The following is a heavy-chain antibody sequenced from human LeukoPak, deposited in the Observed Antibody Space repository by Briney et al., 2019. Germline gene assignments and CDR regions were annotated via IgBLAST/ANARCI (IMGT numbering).Heavy chain of an antibody. CDR1: GFTFSSYV. V-gene: IGHV3-30*18. CDR2: ISYDGSNK. Sequence: GRSLRLSCAASGFTFSSYVMHWVRQAPGKGLEWVAIISYDGSNKYYADSVKGRFTISRDNSKNTLFLQMNSLRAEDTAVYYCAKDRTSVHLWLSDLDYWDQGTLVTVSS. CDR3: AKDRTSVHLWLSDLDY. J-gene: IGHJ4*02. D-gene: IGHD5-18*01.